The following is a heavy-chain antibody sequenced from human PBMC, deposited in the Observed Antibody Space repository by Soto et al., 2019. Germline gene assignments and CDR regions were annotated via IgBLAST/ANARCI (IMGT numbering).Heavy chain of an antibody. CDR1: GGSISSNYY. CDR2: IFYTGSI. V-gene: IGHV4-39*01. J-gene: IGHJ4*02. D-gene: IGHD5-18*01. Sequence: QLQLQESGPGLVKPSETLSLTCTISGGSISSNYYWGWIRQPPGKSLEWIGSIFYTGSIYYSPSLKSRVTISVDTSRNQCSLRLSSVTAADTALYYCARLRGDTYGHLDYWGQGTLVTVSS. CDR3: ARLRGDTYGHLDY.